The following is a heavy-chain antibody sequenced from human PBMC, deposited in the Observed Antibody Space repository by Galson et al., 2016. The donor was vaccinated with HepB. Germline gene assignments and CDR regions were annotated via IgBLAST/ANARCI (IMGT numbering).Heavy chain of an antibody. V-gene: IGHV4-59*08. CDR2: IYYSGTT. Sequence: SETLSLTCTVSSNSISSSYWSWIRQPPGKGLEWIGYIYYSGTTNYNPSLKSRVTISVDTSKNQFSLKLSSVTAADTAVYYCATYSYYGSGTYYKGWFDPWGQGTLVTVSS. CDR3: ATYSYYGSGTYYKGWFDP. CDR1: SNSISSSY. J-gene: IGHJ5*02. D-gene: IGHD3-10*01.